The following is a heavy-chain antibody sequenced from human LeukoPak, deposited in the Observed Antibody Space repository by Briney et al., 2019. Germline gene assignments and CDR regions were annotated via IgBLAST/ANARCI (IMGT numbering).Heavy chain of an antibody. CDR1: GFTFSSYA. D-gene: IGHD3-10*01. J-gene: IGHJ6*04. CDR3: ARELLWFGELEGDYGMDV. CDR2: ISYDGNLK. Sequence: PGGSLRLYCAASGFTFSSYAMHWVRQAPGEGLEWVAVISYDGNLKYYADSVRGRFTISRDNSKNTLYVQMNSLRAEDTAVYYCARELLWFGELEGDYGMDVWGKGTTVIVSS. V-gene: IGHV3-30*04.